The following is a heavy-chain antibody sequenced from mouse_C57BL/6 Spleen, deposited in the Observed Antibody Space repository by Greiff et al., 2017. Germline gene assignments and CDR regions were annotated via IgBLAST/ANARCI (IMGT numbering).Heavy chain of an antibody. Sequence: QVQLQQSGPELVKPGASVKISCKASGYAFSSSWMNWVKQRPGKGLEWIGRIYPGDGDTNYNGKFKGKATLNADNSSSPAYLHICSLTSEDSAVYVCARSSDYYAMDYWGQGTSVTVSS. CDR2: IYPGDGDT. V-gene: IGHV1-82*01. CDR1: GYAFSSSW. J-gene: IGHJ4*01. CDR3: ARSSDYYAMDY. D-gene: IGHD3-2*02.